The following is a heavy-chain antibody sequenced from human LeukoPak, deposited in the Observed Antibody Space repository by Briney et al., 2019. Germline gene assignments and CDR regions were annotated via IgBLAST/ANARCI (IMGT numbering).Heavy chain of an antibody. CDR2: IYYSGRT. CDR3: ARGQKYRSGYTVTELGSGYFDY. CDR1: GGSISRYY. Sequence: SETLSLTCSVSGGSISRYYWSWIRQPPGRGLEWIVYIYYSGRTSYNPSLKSRVTISVDTSKNQFSLRLSSVTAADTAVYYCARGQKYRSGYTVTELGSGYFDYWGQGPLVTVSS. D-gene: IGHD5-18*01. V-gene: IGHV4-59*01. J-gene: IGHJ4*02.